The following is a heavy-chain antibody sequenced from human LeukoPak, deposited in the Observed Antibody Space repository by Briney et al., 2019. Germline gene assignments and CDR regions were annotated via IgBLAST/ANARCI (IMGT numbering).Heavy chain of an antibody. D-gene: IGHD3-3*01. V-gene: IGHV1-18*01. CDR1: GYTFTTYG. CDR3: ARHEGYYYFLSGYYYY. Sequence: ASVTVSFTSSGYTFTTYGISWVRQAPGQGLEWMGWISAYNGNTNTAQKHPQRVTESPDTSTSTTYIELRSLISCDTAVYYCARHEGYYYFLSGYYYYWGQGPLGTVSA. CDR2: ISAYNGNT. J-gene: IGHJ4*02.